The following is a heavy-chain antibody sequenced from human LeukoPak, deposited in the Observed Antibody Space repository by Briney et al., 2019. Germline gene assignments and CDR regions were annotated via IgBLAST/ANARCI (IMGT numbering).Heavy chain of an antibody. D-gene: IGHD4-17*01. Sequence: PSETLSLTCTVSGGSISSGGYYWSWIRQHPGKGLEWIGYIYYSGSTYYNPSLKSRVTISVDTSKNQFSLKLSSVTAADTAVYHCAGSPTVTTGFFDYWGQGTLVTVSS. CDR3: AGSPTVTTGFFDY. J-gene: IGHJ4*02. V-gene: IGHV4-31*03. CDR2: IYYSGST. CDR1: GGSISSGGYY.